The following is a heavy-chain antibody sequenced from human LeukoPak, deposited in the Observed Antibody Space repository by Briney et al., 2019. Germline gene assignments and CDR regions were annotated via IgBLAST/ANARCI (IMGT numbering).Heavy chain of an antibody. CDR1: GYSFNIYE. J-gene: IGHJ5*02. Sequence: AASVTVSFTTSGYSFNIYEINWVRQATGQGLEWMGWVNPNSGDTDYAQKFQGRLTMTRNTSISTAYMELSGLRLEDTAVYYCSRGPRFDPWGQGTQVTVSS. CDR2: VNPNSGDT. CDR3: SRGPRFDP. V-gene: IGHV1-8*01.